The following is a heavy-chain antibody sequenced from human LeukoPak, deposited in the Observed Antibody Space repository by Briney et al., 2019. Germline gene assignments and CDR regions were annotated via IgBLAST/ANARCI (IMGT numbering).Heavy chain of an antibody. CDR3: AKGSIVGATTP. Sequence: GRSLRLSCAASGFTFSSYGMHWVRQAPGKGLEWVAVISYDGSNKYYADSVKGRFTISRDNSKNTLYLQMNSLRAEDTAVYYCAKGSIVGATTPWGQGTLVTVSS. CDR1: GFTFSSYG. J-gene: IGHJ5*02. D-gene: IGHD1-26*01. CDR2: ISYDGSNK. V-gene: IGHV3-30*18.